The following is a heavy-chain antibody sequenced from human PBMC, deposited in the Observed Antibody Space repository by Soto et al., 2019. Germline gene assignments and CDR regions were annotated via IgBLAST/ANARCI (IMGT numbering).Heavy chain of an antibody. CDR3: ARGLSGYDFLNWFDP. D-gene: IGHD5-12*01. CDR2: IYYSGST. Sequence: SETLSLTCTVSDVYLSSGGYFWRWIRPHPGKGLEWIGYIYYSGSTYYNPSLKSRVTISVDTSKNQFSLKLSSVTAADTAVYYCARGLSGYDFLNWFDPWGQGTLVTVSS. J-gene: IGHJ5*02. V-gene: IGHV4-31*03. CDR1: DVYLSSGGYF.